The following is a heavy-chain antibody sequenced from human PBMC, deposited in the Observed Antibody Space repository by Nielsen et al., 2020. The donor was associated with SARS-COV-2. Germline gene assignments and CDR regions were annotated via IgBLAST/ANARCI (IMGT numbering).Heavy chain of an antibody. Sequence: SQTLSLTCAISGDSISSNSAAWNWIRQSPSRGLEWLGRTYYRSKWYNDYAVSVKSRITINPDTSKNQFSLQLNSVTPEDTAVYYRARARIAAAGRGFLYDYWGQGTLVTVSS. CDR1: GDSISSNSAA. V-gene: IGHV6-1*01. D-gene: IGHD6-13*01. CDR2: TYYRSKWYN. J-gene: IGHJ4*02. CDR3: ARARIAAAGRGFLYDY.